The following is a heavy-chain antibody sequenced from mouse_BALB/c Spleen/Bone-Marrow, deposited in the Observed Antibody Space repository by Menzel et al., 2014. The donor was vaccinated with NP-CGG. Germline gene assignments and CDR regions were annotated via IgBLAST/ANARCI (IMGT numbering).Heavy chain of an antibody. CDR2: INPSTGYT. CDR3: ARDDYDAFAY. V-gene: IGHV1-7*01. J-gene: IGHJ3*01. D-gene: IGHD2-4*01. Sequence: QVQLKHSGAELAKPGASVKMSCKASGYTFTSYWMHWVRQRPGQGLEWIGYINPSTGYTEYNQRFKDKATLAAVKSSTTAYMQLSSLTSEDSAVYYCARDDYDAFAYWGQGTLVTVSA. CDR1: GYTFTSYW.